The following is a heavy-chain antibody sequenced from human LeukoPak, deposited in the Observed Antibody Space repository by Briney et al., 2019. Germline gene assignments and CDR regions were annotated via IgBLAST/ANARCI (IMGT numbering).Heavy chain of an antibody. Sequence: GESLQISCKGSGYSFTRYWIGWVRQMPGKGLEWMGIIYPGDSETTYNPSFQGQVTISADKSTNTAYLQWSSLKASDTAMYYCARHNDQRLVRGFYYYMDVWGKGTTVTVSS. CDR3: ARHNDQRLVRGFYYYMDV. CDR2: IYPGDSET. CDR1: GYSFTRYW. J-gene: IGHJ6*03. D-gene: IGHD6-25*01. V-gene: IGHV5-51*01.